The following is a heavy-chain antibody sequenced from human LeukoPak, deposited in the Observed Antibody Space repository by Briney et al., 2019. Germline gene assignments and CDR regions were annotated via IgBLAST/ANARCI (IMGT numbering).Heavy chain of an antibody. V-gene: IGHV3-30*04. CDR3: AKDSDPDIAVAGIAYQH. J-gene: IGHJ1*01. D-gene: IGHD6-19*01. CDR2: ISYDGSNK. Sequence: PGGSLRLSCAASGFTFSSYAMHWVRQAPGKGLEWVAVISYDGSNKYYADSVKGRFTISRDNSKNTLYLQMNSLRAEDTAVYYCAKDSDPDIAVAGIAYQHWGQGTLVTVSS. CDR1: GFTFSSYA.